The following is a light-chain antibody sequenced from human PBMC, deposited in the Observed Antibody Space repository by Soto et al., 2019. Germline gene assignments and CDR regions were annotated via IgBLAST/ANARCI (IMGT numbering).Light chain of an antibody. CDR3: SSYASSSPFV. Sequence: QSALTQPASVSGSPEQSITISCTGTGSDVGGYKYVSWYQQLPGKAPKLMIYDVSYRPSGVSDRFSGSKSGNTASLIISGLQAEDEADYYCSSYASSSPFVFGTGTKLTVL. V-gene: IGLV2-14*01. J-gene: IGLJ1*01. CDR1: GSDVGGYKY. CDR2: DVS.